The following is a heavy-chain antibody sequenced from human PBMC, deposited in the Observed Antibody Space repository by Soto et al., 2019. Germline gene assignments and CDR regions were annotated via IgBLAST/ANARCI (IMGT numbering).Heavy chain of an antibody. CDR1: GASISSYY. V-gene: IGHV4-59*01. D-gene: IGHD3-10*01. Sequence: ETLSLTCTASGASISSYYWSWIRQPPGEGLEWIAYIYHNGNTNYNPSLMNRVTISLDTSRNQFSLSLSSVTAADTAVYYCATEKSGSHGDSSGQVVLVTVSS. CDR3: ATEKSGSHGDS. CDR2: IYHNGNT. J-gene: IGHJ4*02.